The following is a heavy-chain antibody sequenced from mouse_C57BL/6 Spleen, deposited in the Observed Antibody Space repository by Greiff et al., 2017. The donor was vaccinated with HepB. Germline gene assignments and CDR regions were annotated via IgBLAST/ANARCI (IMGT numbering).Heavy chain of an antibody. CDR2: IRLKSDNYAT. Sequence: EVKLMESGGGLVQPGGSMKLSCVASGFTFSNYWMNWVRQSPEKGLEWVAQIRLKSDNYATHYAESVKGRFTISRDDSKSSVYLQMNNLRAEDTGIYYCTGRWDGYYGWEGDFDYWGQGTTLTVSS. J-gene: IGHJ2*01. V-gene: IGHV6-3*01. CDR3: TGRWDGYYGWEGDFDY. D-gene: IGHD2-3*01. CDR1: GFTFSNYW.